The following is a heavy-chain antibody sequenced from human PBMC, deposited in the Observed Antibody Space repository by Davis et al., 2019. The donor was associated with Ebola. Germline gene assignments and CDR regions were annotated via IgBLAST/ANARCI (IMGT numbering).Heavy chain of an antibody. CDR3: ARYCHYPDCSYFDC. CDR1: GFTFSSYS. V-gene: IGHV3-23*01. CDR2: ISASEGHT. Sequence: GESLKISCAASGFTFSSYSMSWVRQVPGKGLEWVSTISASEGHTHYSDSVKGRFTISRDNSKDTLYLQMNSLRAEDTATYYCARYCHYPDCSYFDCWGQGTMVAVSS. J-gene: IGHJ4*02. D-gene: IGHD2-15*01.